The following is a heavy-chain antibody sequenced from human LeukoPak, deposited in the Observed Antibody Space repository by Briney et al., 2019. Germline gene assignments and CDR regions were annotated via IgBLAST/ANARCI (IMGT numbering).Heavy chain of an antibody. CDR2: ISAYNGNT. CDR3: ARDMMAARPNWFDP. J-gene: IGHJ5*02. Sequence: ASVKVSCKPSGYRFTTYGISWVRQAPRQGLEWMGWISAYNGNTNYAQKLQGRVTMTTDTSTSTAYMELRSLRYDDTAVYYCARDMMAARPNWFDPWGQGTLVTVSS. V-gene: IGHV1-18*01. D-gene: IGHD6-6*01. CDR1: GYRFTTYG.